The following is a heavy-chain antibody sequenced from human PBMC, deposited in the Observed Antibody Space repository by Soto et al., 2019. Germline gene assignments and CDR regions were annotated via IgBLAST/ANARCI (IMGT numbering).Heavy chain of an antibody. Sequence: GGSLRLSCAASGFTFSSYTMSWVRQAPGKGLEWVSVISASGRSTYYADSVKGRFTISRDNSKNTLYLQMNSLRVEHTALYYCAKGDYNWNPTWFFDPWGQGTLVTVSS. CDR1: GFTFSSYT. J-gene: IGHJ5*02. CDR2: ISASGRST. V-gene: IGHV3-23*01. CDR3: AKGDYNWNPTWFFDP. D-gene: IGHD1-20*01.